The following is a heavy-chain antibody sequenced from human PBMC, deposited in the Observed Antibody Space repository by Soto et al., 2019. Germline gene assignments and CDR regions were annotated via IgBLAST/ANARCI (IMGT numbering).Heavy chain of an antibody. CDR2: INHSGST. Sequence: QVQLQQWGAGLLKPSETLSLTCAVYGGSFSGYYWSWIRQPPGKGLEWIGEINHSGSTNYNPSLKSRVTISVDTSKNQFSLKLSSVTAADTAVYYCARPSEPIVGAKAFGYWGQGTLVTVSS. CDR3: ARPSEPIVGAKAFGY. D-gene: IGHD1-26*01. CDR1: GGSFSGYY. V-gene: IGHV4-34*01. J-gene: IGHJ4*02.